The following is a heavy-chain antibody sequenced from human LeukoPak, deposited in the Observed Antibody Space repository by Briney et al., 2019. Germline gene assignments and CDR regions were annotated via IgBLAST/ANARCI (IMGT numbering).Heavy chain of an antibody. Sequence: ASVKVSCKASGYTFTSYAMHWVRQAPGQRLEWMGWINAGNGNTKYSQKFQGRVTITRDTSASTAYMELSSLRSEDTAVYYCARDPEALNYYDSSGYYLAGGLDYWGQGTLVTVSS. CDR1: GYTFTSYA. D-gene: IGHD3-22*01. J-gene: IGHJ4*02. CDR2: INAGNGNT. V-gene: IGHV1-3*01. CDR3: ARDPEALNYYDSSGYYLAGGLDY.